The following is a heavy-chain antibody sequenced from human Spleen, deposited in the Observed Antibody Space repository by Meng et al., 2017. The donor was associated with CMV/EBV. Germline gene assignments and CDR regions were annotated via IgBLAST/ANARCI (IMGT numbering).Heavy chain of an antibody. CDR3: ARGSSWYLYYYYYGMDV. V-gene: IGHV1-69*02. Sequence: SVKVSCKASGGTFSSYTISWVRQAPGQGLEWMGRIIPILGIANYAQKFQGRVTITADKSTSTAYMELSSLRSEDTAVYYCARGSSWYLYYYYYGMDVWGQGTTVTVSS. D-gene: IGHD6-13*01. CDR1: GGTFSSYT. CDR2: IIPILGIA. J-gene: IGHJ6*02.